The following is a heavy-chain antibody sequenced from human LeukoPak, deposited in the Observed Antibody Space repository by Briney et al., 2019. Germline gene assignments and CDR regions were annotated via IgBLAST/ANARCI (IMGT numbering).Heavy chain of an antibody. J-gene: IGHJ4*02. CDR1: GYTFTGYY. V-gene: IGHV1-2*06. CDR2: INPNSGGT. CDR3: ARDTAMVTVFDY. D-gene: IGHD5-18*01. Sequence: ASVKVSCKASGYTFTGYYMHWVRQAPGQGLEWMGRINPNSGGTNYAQKFQGRVTMTRDTSISTAYMELSSLRSEDTAVYYCARDTAMVTVFDYWGQGTLVTVSS.